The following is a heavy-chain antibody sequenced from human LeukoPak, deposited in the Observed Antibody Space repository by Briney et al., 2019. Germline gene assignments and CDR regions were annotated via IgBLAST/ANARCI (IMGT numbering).Heavy chain of an antibody. CDR2: INPNSGGA. J-gene: IGHJ4*02. D-gene: IGHD4-17*01. Sequence: GASVKVSCKASGYTFTDYYMHWVRQTPGQGLEWMGRINPNSGGADYAQKFQGRVTMTRDTSVRIAYMELSRLTADDTAMYYCARVSYGDNPTHFDHWGRGTLVTVSS. CDR1: GYTFTDYY. CDR3: ARVSYGDNPTHFDH. V-gene: IGHV1-2*06.